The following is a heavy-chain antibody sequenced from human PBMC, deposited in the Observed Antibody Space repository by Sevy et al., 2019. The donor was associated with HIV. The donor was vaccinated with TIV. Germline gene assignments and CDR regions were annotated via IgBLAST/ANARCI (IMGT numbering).Heavy chain of an antibody. CDR2: ISGGGGST. D-gene: IGHD6-13*01. CDR3: AKDRGIAAAGTDYYYGMDV. Sequence: GESLKISCAASGFTFSSYAMSWVRQAPGKGLEWVSAISGGGGSTYYADSVKGRFTISRDNSKNTLYLQMNSLRAEDTAVYYCAKDRGIAAAGTDYYYGMDVWGQGTTVTVSS. CDR1: GFTFSSYA. J-gene: IGHJ6*02. V-gene: IGHV3-23*01.